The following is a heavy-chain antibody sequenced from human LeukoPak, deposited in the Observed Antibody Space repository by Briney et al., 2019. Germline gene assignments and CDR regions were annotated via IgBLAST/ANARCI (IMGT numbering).Heavy chain of an antibody. J-gene: IGHJ4*02. CDR2: INHSGST. CDR3: ARGGGGSYGVDY. CDR1: GGSFSGYY. V-gene: IGHV4-34*01. Sequence: PSETLSLTCAVYGGSFSGYYWSWIRQPPGKGLEWIGEINHSGSTNYNPSLKSRVTISVDTSKNQFSLKLSSVTAADTAVYYCARGGGGSYGVDYWGQGTLVTVSS. D-gene: IGHD1-26*01.